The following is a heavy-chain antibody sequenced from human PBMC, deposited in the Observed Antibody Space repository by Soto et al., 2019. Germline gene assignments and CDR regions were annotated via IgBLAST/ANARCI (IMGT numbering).Heavy chain of an antibody. CDR1: GGSISSYY. D-gene: IGHD2-2*01. J-gene: IGHJ6*02. Sequence: PSETLSLTCTVSGGSISSYYWSWIRQPPGKGLEWIGYIYYSGSTNYNPSLKSRVTISVDTSKNQFSLKLSSVTAADTAVYYCARTRVGYCSSTSCWYGMDVWGQGTTVTVS. V-gene: IGHV4-59*01. CDR2: IYYSGST. CDR3: ARTRVGYCSSTSCWYGMDV.